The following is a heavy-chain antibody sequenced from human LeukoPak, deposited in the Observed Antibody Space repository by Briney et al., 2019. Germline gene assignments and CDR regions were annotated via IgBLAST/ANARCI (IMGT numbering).Heavy chain of an antibody. V-gene: IGHV4-38-2*02. CDR2: IYYSGNT. Sequence: SETLSLTCTVSDYSISSGYYWGWIRQPPGKGLEWIGSIYYSGNTYYNASLKSQVSISIDTSKNQFSLRLTSVTAADTAVYYCARQTGSGLFILPGGQGTLVTVSS. D-gene: IGHD3/OR15-3a*01. CDR3: ARQTGSGLFILP. J-gene: IGHJ4*02. CDR1: DYSISSGYY.